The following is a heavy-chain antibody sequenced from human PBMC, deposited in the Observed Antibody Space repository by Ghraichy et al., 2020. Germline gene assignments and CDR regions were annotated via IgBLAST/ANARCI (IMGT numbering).Heavy chain of an antibody. V-gene: IGHV3-30-3*01. D-gene: IGHD6-19*01. CDR3: ARDQDPMPVAGRLDY. J-gene: IGHJ4*02. CDR2: ISYDGSNK. CDR1: GFTFSSYA. Sequence: GGSMRLSCVASGFTFSSYAMHWVRQAPGKGLEWVAVISYDGSNKYYADSVKGRFTISRDNSKNTLYLQMNSLRAEDTAVYYCARDQDPMPVAGRLDYWGQGTLVTVSS.